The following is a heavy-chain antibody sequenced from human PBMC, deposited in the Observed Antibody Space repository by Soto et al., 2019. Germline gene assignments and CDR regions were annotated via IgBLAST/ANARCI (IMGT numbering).Heavy chain of an antibody. D-gene: IGHD3-3*01. CDR1: GGSISSYY. V-gene: IGHV4-59*01. CDR3: AATLFGVVGYYFDY. J-gene: IGHJ4*02. CDR2: IYYSGST. Sequence: PSETLSLTCTVSGGSISSYYWSWIRQPPGKGLEWIGYIYYSGSTNYNPSLKSRVTISVDTSKNQFSLKLSSVTAADTAVYYCAATLFGVVGYYFDYWGQGTLVTVSS.